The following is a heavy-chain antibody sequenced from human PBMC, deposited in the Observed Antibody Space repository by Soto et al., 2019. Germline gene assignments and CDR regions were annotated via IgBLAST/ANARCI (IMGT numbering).Heavy chain of an antibody. D-gene: IGHD1-26*01. Sequence: QVQLVESGGGVVQPGRSLRLSCAASGFTFSSYGMHWVRQAPGKGLEWVAVISYDGSNKYYADSVKGRFTISRDNSKNTLYLQMNSLRAEDTVVYYCACEVVDTGLDWGQGTLVTVSS. CDR2: ISYDGSNK. CDR3: ACEVVDTGLD. J-gene: IGHJ4*02. V-gene: IGHV3-30*03. CDR1: GFTFSSYG.